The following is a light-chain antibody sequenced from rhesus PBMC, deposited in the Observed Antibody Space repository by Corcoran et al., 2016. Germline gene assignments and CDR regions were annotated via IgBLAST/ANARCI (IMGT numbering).Light chain of an antibody. CDR2: GVS. Sequence: QAAPTQPPSVSGSPGPSVTISCTGTSSDVGGYNYVSWYQQHPGKAPKLLIYGVSKRPSGVPDRFSGSKMGNTASLAISGRQAEDEADYYCWSYTPSSTYIFGAGTRLTVL. CDR1: SSDVGGYNY. CDR3: WSYTPSSTYI. V-gene: IGLV2S7*01. J-gene: IGLJ1*01.